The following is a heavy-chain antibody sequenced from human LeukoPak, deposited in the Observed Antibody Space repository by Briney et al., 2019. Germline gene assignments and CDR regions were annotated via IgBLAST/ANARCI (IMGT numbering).Heavy chain of an antibody. CDR1: GFTFSSYV. CDR3: AKNTQNYGGPLGY. D-gene: IGHD1-7*01. Sequence: GRSLRLSCAASGFTFSSYVMHWVRQAPGKGLEWVSSISSSSIYIYYADSVKGRFTISRDNAKNSLYLQMNSLRAEDTAVYYCAKNTQNYGGPLGYWGQGTLVTVSS. CDR2: ISSSSIYI. V-gene: IGHV3-21*01. J-gene: IGHJ4*02.